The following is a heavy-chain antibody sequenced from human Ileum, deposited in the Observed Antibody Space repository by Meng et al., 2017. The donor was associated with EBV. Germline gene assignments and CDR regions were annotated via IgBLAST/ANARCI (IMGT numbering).Heavy chain of an antibody. D-gene: IGHD6-19*01. V-gene: IGHV4-39*07. CDR3: ARVGQWLPIDY. Sequence: QLQLQEAGPGLVKPSETLSLTCTVSGGSISSSSYYWGWIRQPPGKGLEWIGEIYHSGSTNYNPSLKSRVTISVDKSKNQFSLNLSSVTAADTAVYYCARVGQWLPIDYWGQGTLVTVSS. CDR2: IYHSGST. CDR1: GGSISSSSYY. J-gene: IGHJ4*02.